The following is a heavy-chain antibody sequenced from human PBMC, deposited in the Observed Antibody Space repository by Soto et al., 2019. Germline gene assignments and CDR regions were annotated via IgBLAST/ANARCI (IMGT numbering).Heavy chain of an antibody. Sequence: QVQLVQSGAEVKKPGSSVKVSCKASGGTFSSYAISWVRQAPGQGLEWMGGINPIFGTANYAQKFQCRVTITADKSTSTAYMELSSLRSEDTAVYYCAREHSSPYLFDPWGQGTLVTVSS. CDR2: INPIFGTA. CDR1: GGTFSSYA. CDR3: AREHSSPYLFDP. V-gene: IGHV1-69*06. D-gene: IGHD6-6*01. J-gene: IGHJ5*02.